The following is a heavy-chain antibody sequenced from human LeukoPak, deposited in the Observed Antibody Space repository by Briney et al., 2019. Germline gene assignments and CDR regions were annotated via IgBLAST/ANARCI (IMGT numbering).Heavy chain of an antibody. V-gene: IGHV1-18*04. CDR3: ARSSLYSSSSSFDY. J-gene: IGHJ4*02. D-gene: IGHD6-6*01. Sequence: GASVKVSCKASGYTFTGYYMHWVRQAPGQGLEWMGWISAYNGNTNYAQKLQGRVTMTTDTSTSTAYMELRSLRSDDTAVYYCARSSLYSSSSSFDYWGQGTLVTVSS. CDR1: GYTFTGYY. CDR2: ISAYNGNT.